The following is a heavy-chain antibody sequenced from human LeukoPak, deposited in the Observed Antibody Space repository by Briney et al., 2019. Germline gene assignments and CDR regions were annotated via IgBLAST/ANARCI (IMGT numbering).Heavy chain of an antibody. J-gene: IGHJ2*01. CDR2: IYQSGST. D-gene: IGHD5-24*01. Sequence: SETLSLTCADSGYSISSDYYWGWIRQPPGKGLEWIGSIYQSGSTHYNPSLKSRVTISVDTSKNQFSLKLSSVTAADTAVYYCARNSSSDGYKSARSFDLWGRGTLVTVSS. CDR1: GYSISSDYY. CDR3: ARNSSSDGYKSARSFDL. V-gene: IGHV4-38-2*01.